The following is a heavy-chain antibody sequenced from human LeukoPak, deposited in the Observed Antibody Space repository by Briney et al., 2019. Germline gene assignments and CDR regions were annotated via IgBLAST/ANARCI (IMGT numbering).Heavy chain of an antibody. V-gene: IGHV1-18*01. CDR3: ARGEVSASLYYFDF. CDR1: GYTFTTYV. D-gene: IGHD2-2*01. J-gene: IGHJ4*02. Sequence: GASVKVSCKTSGYTFTTYVVSWVRQAPGQGLEWMGWVSGYTGNTNYAERFQGRVTMNIDTSTSTVYMELTSLRSDDTAVYYCARGEVSASLYYFDFWGQGTLVTVS. CDR2: VSGYTGNT.